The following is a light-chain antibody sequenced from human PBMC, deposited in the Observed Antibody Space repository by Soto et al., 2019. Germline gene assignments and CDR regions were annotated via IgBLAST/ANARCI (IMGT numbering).Light chain of an antibody. Sequence: DIQITQSPSSLSASAGDRVTITFRARQGISRYLAWYQQKQRKVPKLLIYGASTLQSGVPPRFSGSGSGTDFTLTISRLQHEDVATYYCQKYKSAPYTFGQGTKLEIK. CDR2: GAS. CDR1: QGISRY. CDR3: QKYKSAPYT. J-gene: IGKJ2*01. V-gene: IGKV1-27*01.